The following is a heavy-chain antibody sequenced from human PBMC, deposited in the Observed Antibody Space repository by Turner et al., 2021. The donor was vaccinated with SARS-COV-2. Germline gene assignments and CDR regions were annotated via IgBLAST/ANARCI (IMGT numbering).Heavy chain of an antibody. CDR3: ARLMDTAMDYYGTDV. Sequence: QLRLQESVPGLVKPSKTLSLTCTVSGGSISSSSYYWGWLRQPPGKGLEWIGSVCDSGSSYYNPSLNSRVTITVDPSKNQFSLKLTSGTAADTAEYYCARLMDTAMDYYGTDVWGQGTTVTVSS. D-gene: IGHD5-18*01. J-gene: IGHJ6*02. CDR1: GGSISSSSYY. CDR2: VCDSGSS. V-gene: IGHV4-39*01.